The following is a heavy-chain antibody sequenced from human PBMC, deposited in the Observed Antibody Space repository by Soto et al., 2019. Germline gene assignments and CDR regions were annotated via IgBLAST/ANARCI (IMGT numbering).Heavy chain of an antibody. D-gene: IGHD1-26*01. J-gene: IGHJ5*02. CDR1: GYTFTGYY. V-gene: IGHV1-2*02. CDR3: ARDEAGAGGWFDP. Sequence: GASVKVSCKASGYTFTGYYMHWVRQAPGQGLEWMGWINPNSGGTNYAQKFQGRVTMTRDTSISTAYMELSRLRSNDTAVYYCARDEAGAGGWFDPWGQGTLVTVSS. CDR2: INPNSGGT.